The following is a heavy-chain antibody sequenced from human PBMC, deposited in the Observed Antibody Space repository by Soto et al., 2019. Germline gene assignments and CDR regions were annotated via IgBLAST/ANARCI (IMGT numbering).Heavy chain of an antibody. CDR2: ISGSGGST. CDR1: GFTFSSYA. Sequence: GGSLRLSCAASGFTFSSYAMSWVRQAPGKGLEWVSAISGSGGSTYYADSVKGRFTISRDNSKNTLYLQMNSLRAEDTAVYYCAKDEYCGGDCYYFPIDYWGQGTLVTVSS. J-gene: IGHJ4*02. D-gene: IGHD2-21*02. V-gene: IGHV3-23*01. CDR3: AKDEYCGGDCYYFPIDY.